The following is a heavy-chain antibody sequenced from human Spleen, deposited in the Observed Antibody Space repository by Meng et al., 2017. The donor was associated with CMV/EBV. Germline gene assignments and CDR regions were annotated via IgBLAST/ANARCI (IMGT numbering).Heavy chain of an antibody. V-gene: IGHV3-74*01. CDR3: ARSVGGFDY. Sequence: GESLKISCAASGFIFSDYWMHWVRQVPGKGLVWVSHINNDGSDTTYVDSVKGRFTISRDNAKNTLSLHMNGLRAEDTAVYYCARSVGGFDYWGQGTLVTVSS. CDR2: INNDGSDT. CDR1: GFIFSDYW. D-gene: IGHD3-16*01. J-gene: IGHJ4*02.